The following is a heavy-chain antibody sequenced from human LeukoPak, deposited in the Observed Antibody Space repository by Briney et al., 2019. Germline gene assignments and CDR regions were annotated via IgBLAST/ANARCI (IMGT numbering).Heavy chain of an antibody. D-gene: IGHD6-6*01. V-gene: IGHV4-59*12. Sequence: SETLSLTCTVSGGSISSYYWSWIRQPPGKGLEGIGYIYYSWSTNYNPSLKSRVTISVDTSKNQFSLKLSSVTAADTAVYYCARVTRPSYYYYYMDVWGKGTTVTVSS. CDR2: IYYSWST. CDR1: GGSISSYY. J-gene: IGHJ6*03. CDR3: ARVTRPSYYYYYMDV.